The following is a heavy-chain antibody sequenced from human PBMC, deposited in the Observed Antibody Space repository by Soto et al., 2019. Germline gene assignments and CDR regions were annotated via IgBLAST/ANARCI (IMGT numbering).Heavy chain of an antibody. CDR1: GGSISSGGYY. CDR3: ARGPYYDFWSGYHALDY. D-gene: IGHD3-3*01. Sequence: SETLSLTCTVSGGSISSGGYYWSWIRQHPGKGLEWIGYIYYSGSTYYNPSLKSRVTISVDTSKNQFSLKLSSVTAADTAVYYCARGPYYDFWSGYHALDYWGQGTLVTVSS. CDR2: IYYSGST. V-gene: IGHV4-31*03. J-gene: IGHJ4*02.